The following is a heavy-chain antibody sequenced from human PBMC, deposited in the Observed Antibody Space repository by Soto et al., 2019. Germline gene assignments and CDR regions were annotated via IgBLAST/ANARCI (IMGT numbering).Heavy chain of an antibody. CDR3: ASRYSSSWPSTPPYGMDV. CDR1: GGTFSSYA. V-gene: IGHV1-69*13. D-gene: IGHD6-13*01. Sequence: EASVKVSCKASGGTFSSYAISWVRQAPGQGLEWMGGIIPIFGTANYAQKFQGRVTITADESTSTAYMELSSLRSEDTAVYYCASRYSSSWPSTPPYGMDVWGQGTTVTVSS. J-gene: IGHJ6*02. CDR2: IIPIFGTA.